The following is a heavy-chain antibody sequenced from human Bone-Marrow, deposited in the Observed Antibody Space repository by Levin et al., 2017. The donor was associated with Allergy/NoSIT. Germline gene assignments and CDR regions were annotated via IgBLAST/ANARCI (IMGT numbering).Heavy chain of an antibody. Sequence: SCAASGFIFSKFDMHWVRQATGTGLEWVSAIGTAGDTYYQDSVKGRFTISRDNAKNSVYLQMDSLRAGDTAVYYCVKGAPDYYYYGLDVWAQGTTVTVSS. CDR3: VKGAPDYYYYGLDV. J-gene: IGHJ6*02. CDR2: IGTAGDT. V-gene: IGHV3-13*01. CDR1: GFIFSKFD.